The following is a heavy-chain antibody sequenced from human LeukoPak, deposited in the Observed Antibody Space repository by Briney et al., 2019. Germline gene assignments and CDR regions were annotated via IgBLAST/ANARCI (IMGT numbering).Heavy chain of an antibody. CDR3: ATSLRATSGAFDI. J-gene: IGHJ3*02. V-gene: IGHV1-2*02. Sequence: ASVKVSCKASGYTFTGYYMHWVRQAPGQGLEWMGWTNPNSGGTNYAQKFQGRVTMTRDTSISTAYMELSRLRSDDTAVYYCATSLRATSGAFDIWGQGTMVTVSS. CDR1: GYTFTGYY. CDR2: TNPNSGGT. D-gene: IGHD1-26*01.